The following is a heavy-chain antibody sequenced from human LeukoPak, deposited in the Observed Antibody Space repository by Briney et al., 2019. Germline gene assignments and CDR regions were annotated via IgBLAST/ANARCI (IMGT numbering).Heavy chain of an antibody. D-gene: IGHD3-10*01. CDR2: IYSGGST. CDR3: AREVRGVINNWFDP. J-gene: IGHJ5*02. CDR1: GFTVSSNY. V-gene: IGHV3-66*01. Sequence: GGSLRLSCAASGFTVSSNYMSWVREAPGKGLEWVSVIYSGGSTYYADSVKGRFTISRDNSKNTLYLHMNSLRAEDTAVYYCAREVRGVINNWFDPWGQGTLVTVSS.